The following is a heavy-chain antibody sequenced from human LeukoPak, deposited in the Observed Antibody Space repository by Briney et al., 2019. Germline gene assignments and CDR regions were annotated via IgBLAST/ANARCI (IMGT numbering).Heavy chain of an antibody. J-gene: IGHJ4*02. CDR3: ARGQLRD. V-gene: IGHV3-21*01. CDR2: ISSSSSYM. D-gene: IGHD1-1*01. Sequence: GGSLRLSCAASGFTFSSYSMNWVRQAPGKGLEWVSSISSSSSYMYYAHSVKGRFTISRDNAKNSLYLQMNSLRAKDTAVYYCARGQLRDWGQGTLVTVSS. CDR1: GFTFSSYS.